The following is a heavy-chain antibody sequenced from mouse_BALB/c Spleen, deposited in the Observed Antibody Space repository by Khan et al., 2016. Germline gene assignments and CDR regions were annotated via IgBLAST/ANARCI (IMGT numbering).Heavy chain of an antibody. V-gene: IGHV14-3*02. D-gene: IGHD1-1*01. CDR3: ARGVYYYGSSYYAMDY. CDR1: GFNIKDTY. CDR2: IDPANGNT. J-gene: IGHJ4*01. Sequence: VQLQQSGAESVKPGASVKLSCTATGFNIKDTYMYWVKQRPEQGLEWIGRIDPANGNTKYVPKFQGKATITADTSSNTAYLQLSSLTSEDTAVYYSARGVYYYGSSYYAMDYWGQGTSVTVSS.